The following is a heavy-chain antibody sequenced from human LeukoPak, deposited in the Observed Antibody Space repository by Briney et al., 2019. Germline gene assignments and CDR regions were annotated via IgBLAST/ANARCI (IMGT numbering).Heavy chain of an antibody. CDR2: INTNTGNP. V-gene: IGHV7-4-1*02. D-gene: IGHD3-3*01. J-gene: IGHJ6*02. Sequence: ASVKVSCKVSGYTFTSYAMNWVRQAPGQGLEWMGWINTNTGNPTYAQGFTGRFVFSLDTSVSTAYLQISSLKAEDTAVYYCARGEPDQKKGRLTIFGVVIPSGFDSYYYYGMDVWGQGTTVTVSS. CDR1: GYTFTSYA. CDR3: ARGEPDQKKGRLTIFGVVIPSGFDSYYYYGMDV.